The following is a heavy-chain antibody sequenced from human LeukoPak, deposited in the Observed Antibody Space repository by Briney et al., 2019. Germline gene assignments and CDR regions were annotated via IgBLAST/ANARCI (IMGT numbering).Heavy chain of an antibody. Sequence: GASVKVSCKASGYTFTSYSISWVRQAPGQGLEWMGWFGAYNGHTNYAQKLQGRVTMTTDTSTSTAYMELRSLRSDDTAVYYCARGPYCSGGCCYSVDYWGQGTLVTVSS. V-gene: IGHV1-18*01. CDR1: GYTFTSYS. CDR3: ARGPYCSGGCCYSVDY. J-gene: IGHJ4*02. CDR2: FGAYNGHT. D-gene: IGHD2-15*01.